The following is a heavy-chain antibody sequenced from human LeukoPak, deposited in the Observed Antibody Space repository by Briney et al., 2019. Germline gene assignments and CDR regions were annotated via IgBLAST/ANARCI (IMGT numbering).Heavy chain of an antibody. J-gene: IGHJ4*02. CDR3: ARDSTYGSTSY. CDR2: IYYSGIT. D-gene: IGHD3-10*01. CDR1: GGSISSGDYY. Sequence: SETLSLTCTVSGGSISSGDYYWSWIRQPPGKGLEWIGYIYYSGITYYNPSLKSRVTISVDTSKNQFSLKLSSVTAADTAVYYCARDSTYGSTSYWGQGTLVTVSS. V-gene: IGHV4-30-4*01.